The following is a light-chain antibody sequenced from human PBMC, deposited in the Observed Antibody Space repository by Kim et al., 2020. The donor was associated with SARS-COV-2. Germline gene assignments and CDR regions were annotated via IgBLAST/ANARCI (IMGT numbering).Light chain of an antibody. V-gene: IGKV3-20*01. CDR2: GAS. Sequence: SPGERATRSCRATQSVASNYLAWYRQKPGQAPRLLIYGASSRATAIPDRFSGSGSGTDFTLTISRLDPEDFAVYYCQQYGSSPLTFGGGTKVDIK. CDR3: QQYGSSPLT. J-gene: IGKJ4*01. CDR1: QSVASNY.